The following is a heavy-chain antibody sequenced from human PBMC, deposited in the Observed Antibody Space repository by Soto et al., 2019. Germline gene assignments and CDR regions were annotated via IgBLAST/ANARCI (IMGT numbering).Heavy chain of an antibody. CDR1: GFTFTTYA. J-gene: IGHJ4*02. V-gene: IGHV3-23*01. Sequence: EVQLLESGGGLVQPGGSLRLSCAASGFTFTTYAMSWVRQAPGKGLEWVSAISGSGGSTYYTDSVKGRFTISRDNSKNTLYLQMNRLRAEDTAVYYCAKNWNTTFSASALWGQGTLVTVSS. D-gene: IGHD1-26*01. CDR2: ISGSGGST. CDR3: AKNWNTTFSASAL.